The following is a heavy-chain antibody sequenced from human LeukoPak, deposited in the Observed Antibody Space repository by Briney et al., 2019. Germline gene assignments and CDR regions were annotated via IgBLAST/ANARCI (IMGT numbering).Heavy chain of an antibody. D-gene: IGHD3-16*01. CDR3: AKEGDQFRGYLDA. Sequence: GGSLRLSCAASGFTFSSYGMHWVRQAPGKGLEWVAFIRYDGSNKYYADSVKGRFTISRDNSRDTLFLQMNRLRDDDTAVYYCAKEGDQFRGYLDAWGKGTTVTVSS. CDR1: GFTFSSYG. J-gene: IGHJ6*03. V-gene: IGHV3-30*02. CDR2: IRYDGSNK.